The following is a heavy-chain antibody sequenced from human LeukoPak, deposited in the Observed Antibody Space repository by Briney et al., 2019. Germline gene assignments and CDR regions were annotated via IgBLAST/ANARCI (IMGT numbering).Heavy chain of an antibody. CDR3: AHRGYSGYDWFPFDY. V-gene: IGHV2-5*02. D-gene: IGHD5-12*01. Sequence: SGPTLVKPTQTLTLTCTFSGFSLSTSGVGVGWIRQPPGKALEWLALIYWDDDKRYSPSLKSRLTITKDTSKNQVVLTMTNMDPVDTATYYCAHRGYSGYDWFPFDYWGQGTLVTVSS. CDR2: IYWDDDK. CDR1: GFSLSTSGVG. J-gene: IGHJ4*02.